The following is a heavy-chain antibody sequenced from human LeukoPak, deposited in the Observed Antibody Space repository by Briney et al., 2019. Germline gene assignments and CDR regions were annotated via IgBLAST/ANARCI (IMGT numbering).Heavy chain of an antibody. J-gene: IGHJ4*02. CDR3: AKDYYDSSGYPLDY. D-gene: IGHD3-22*01. V-gene: IGHV3-30*02. CDR2: IRYDGSNK. Sequence: GGSLRLSCTASGFTFSSYWMSWVRQAPGKGLEWVAFIRYDGSNKYYADSVKGRFTISRDNSKNTLYLQMNSLRAEDTAVYYCAKDYYDSSGYPLDYWGQGTLVTVSS. CDR1: GFTFSSYW.